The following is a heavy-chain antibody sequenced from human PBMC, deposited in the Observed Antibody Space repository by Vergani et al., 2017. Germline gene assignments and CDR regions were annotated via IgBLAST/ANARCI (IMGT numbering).Heavy chain of an antibody. Sequence: EVQLVESGGGLVQPGGSLKLSCAASGFTFSGSAMHWVRQASGKGLEWVGRIRSKANSYATAYAASVKGRFTISRDDSKNTAYLQMNSLKTEDTAVYYCTRHAVAVADEHYYYYYMDVWGKGTTVTVSS. D-gene: IGHD6-19*01. CDR2: IRSKANSYAT. J-gene: IGHJ6*03. CDR1: GFTFSGSA. V-gene: IGHV3-73*02. CDR3: TRHAVAVADEHYYYYYMDV.